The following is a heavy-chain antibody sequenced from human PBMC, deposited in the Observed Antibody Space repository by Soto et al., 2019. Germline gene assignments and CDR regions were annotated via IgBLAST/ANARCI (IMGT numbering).Heavy chain of an antibody. CDR1: GFTFSSYS. J-gene: IGHJ6*03. CDR2: ISSSSSYI. CDR3: ARDSYYDFWKATYYYYYMDV. D-gene: IGHD3-3*01. Sequence: GGSLRLSCAASGFTFSSYSMNWVRQAPGKGLEWVSSISSSSSYIYYADSVKGRFTISRDNAKNSLYLQMNSLRAEDTAVYYCARDSYYDFWKATYYYYYMDVWGKGTTVTVSS. V-gene: IGHV3-21*01.